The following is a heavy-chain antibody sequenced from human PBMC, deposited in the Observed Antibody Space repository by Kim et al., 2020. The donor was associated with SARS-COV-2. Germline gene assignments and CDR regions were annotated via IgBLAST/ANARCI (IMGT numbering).Heavy chain of an antibody. CDR3: IDGHVVVSTKLYHY. CDR2: IIGGGNAI. J-gene: IGHJ4*01. V-gene: IGHV3-74*01. D-gene: IGHD2-15*01. CDR1: GITVSNNC. Sequence: GGSLRLSCAASGITVSNNCMHWVRQAPGKGLEWVSRIIGGGNAIYDADPVSGRFATSSDTANKTLYLLMNRLRVDDAAVYCWIDGHVVVSTKLYHY.